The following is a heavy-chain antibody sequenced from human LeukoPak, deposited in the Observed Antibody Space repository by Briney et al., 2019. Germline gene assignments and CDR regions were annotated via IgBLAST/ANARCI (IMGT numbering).Heavy chain of an antibody. D-gene: IGHD3-10*01. CDR3: ARGSPNWLDP. J-gene: IGHJ5*02. CDR2: INTDGSDT. Sequence: GGSLRLSCAASGFTFSSYWMSWVRQAPGKGLEWVSRINTDGSDTGHADSVKGRFTISRDNDKNTLYLQMNSLRAEDTAVYYCARGSPNWLDPWGQGTLVTVSS. V-gene: IGHV3-74*01. CDR1: GFTFSSYW.